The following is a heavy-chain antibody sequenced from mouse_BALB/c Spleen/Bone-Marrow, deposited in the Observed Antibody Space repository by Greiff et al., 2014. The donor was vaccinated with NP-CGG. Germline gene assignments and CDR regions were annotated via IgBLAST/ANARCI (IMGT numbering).Heavy chain of an antibody. CDR3: ARGGRLTGYYFDY. Sequence: QVQLQQSGAELVRPGSSVKISCKASGYAFSSYWMNWVKQRPGQGLEWIGQIYPGDGDTNYNGNFKDKATLTADKSSTTAYMQQSSLTSEDSAVYFCARGGRLTGYYFDYWGQGTSLTVSS. J-gene: IGHJ2*02. CDR1: GYAFSSYW. V-gene: IGHV1-80*01. CDR2: IYPGDGDT. D-gene: IGHD4-1*01.